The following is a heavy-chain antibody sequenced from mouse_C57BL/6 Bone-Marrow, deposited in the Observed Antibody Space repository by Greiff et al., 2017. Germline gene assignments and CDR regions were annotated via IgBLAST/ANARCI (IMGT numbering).Heavy chain of an antibody. CDR2: IDPSDSYT. D-gene: IGHD2-4*01. CDR3: ARKGIYDYDGGFAY. V-gene: IGHV1-69*01. J-gene: IGHJ3*01. CDR1: GYTFTSYW. Sequence: VQLQQPGAELVMPGASVKLSCKASGYTFTSYWMHWVKQRPGQGLEWIGEIDPSDSYTNYNQKFKGKSTLTVDKSSSTAYMQLSSLTSEDSAVYYWARKGIYDYDGGFAYWGQGTLVTVSA.